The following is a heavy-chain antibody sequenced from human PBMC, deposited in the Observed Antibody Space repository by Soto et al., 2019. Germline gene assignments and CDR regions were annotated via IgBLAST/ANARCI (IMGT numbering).Heavy chain of an antibody. CDR2: IYYSGST. D-gene: IGHD6-25*01. CDR1: GGSISSSSYY. Sequence: SETLSLTCTVSGGSISSSSYYWGWIRQPPGKGLEWIGSIYYSGSTYYNPSLKSRVTISVDTSKNQFSLKLSSVTAADTAVYYCARHGGRAAAGYFDYGGQGTLVTFSS. CDR3: ARHGGRAAAGYFDY. J-gene: IGHJ4*02. V-gene: IGHV4-39*01.